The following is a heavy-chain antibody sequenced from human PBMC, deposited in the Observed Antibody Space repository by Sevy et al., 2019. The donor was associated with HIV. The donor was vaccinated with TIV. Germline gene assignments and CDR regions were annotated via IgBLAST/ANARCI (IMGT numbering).Heavy chain of an antibody. CDR3: AKWSMGGARWLQLGAFDI. V-gene: IGHV3-30*18. CDR2: ISYDGSNK. D-gene: IGHD5-12*01. Sequence: GGSLRLSCAASGFTFSSYGMHWVRQAPGKGLEWVAVISYDGSNKYYGDSVKGRFTISRDNSKNRLYLQMNSLRVEDTAVYYCAKWSMGGARWLQLGAFDIWGQGTMVTVSS. CDR1: GFTFSSYG. J-gene: IGHJ3*02.